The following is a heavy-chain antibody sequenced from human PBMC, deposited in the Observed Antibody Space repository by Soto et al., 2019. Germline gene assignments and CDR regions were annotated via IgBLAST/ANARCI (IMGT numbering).Heavy chain of an antibody. Sequence: PSETLSLTCTVSGGSISSGGYYWSWIRQHPGKGLEWIGYIYYSGSTYYNPSLKSRVTISVDTSKNQFSLKLSSVTAADTAVYYCARGGCSGGSCYSNNGYFDPWGRGTLVTVSS. CDR2: IYYSGST. D-gene: IGHD2-15*01. V-gene: IGHV4-31*03. J-gene: IGHJ2*01. CDR1: GGSISSGGYY. CDR3: ARGGCSGGSCYSNNGYFDP.